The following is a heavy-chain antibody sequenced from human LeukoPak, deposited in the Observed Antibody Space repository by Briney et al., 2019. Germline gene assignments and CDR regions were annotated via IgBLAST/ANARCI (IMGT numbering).Heavy chain of an antibody. CDR3: ARVLTSTRDY. CDR1: GFSFNNYG. CDR2: ISYDGTNK. Sequence: PGGSLRLSCAASGFSFNNYGMHWVRQAPGKGLEWVAVISYDGTNKYYADSVKGRFSISRDNSKNTLYLQMNSLRAEDTAVYYCARVLTSTRDYWGQGTLVTVSS. J-gene: IGHJ4*02. D-gene: IGHD2-2*01. V-gene: IGHV3-30*03.